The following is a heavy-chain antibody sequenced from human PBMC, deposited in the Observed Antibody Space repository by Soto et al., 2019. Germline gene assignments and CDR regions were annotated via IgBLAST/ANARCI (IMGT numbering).Heavy chain of an antibody. V-gene: IGHV4-30-4*02. CDR3: ARYIPSPDYAYVWGSYRPRFDNFDF. D-gene: IGHD3-16*02. Sequence: SETLSLTCPVDGGSISSGDYYWSWLRQPPGKGLEWIGYIYYSGSTYYSPCLKSRVTISVDTAENQLSLKLSSVTAEDTAVYYFARYIPSPDYAYVWGSYRPRFDNFDFFGQGTLVTVS. J-gene: IGHJ4*02. CDR1: GGSISSGDYY. CDR2: IYYSGST.